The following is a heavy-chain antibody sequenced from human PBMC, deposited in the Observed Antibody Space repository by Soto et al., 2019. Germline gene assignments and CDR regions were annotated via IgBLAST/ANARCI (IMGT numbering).Heavy chain of an antibody. V-gene: IGHV4-4*02. Sequence: PSETLSLTCAVSGGSITSANWWTWVRQPPGGGLEWIGEISHSRITNYKASLKSRVTMSVDKTKNDVSLKLTSVTAADTAVYYCARVLRGWFDPWGQGTPGTVSS. CDR2: ISHSRIT. CDR3: ARVLRGWFDP. J-gene: IGHJ5*02. CDR1: GGSITSANW.